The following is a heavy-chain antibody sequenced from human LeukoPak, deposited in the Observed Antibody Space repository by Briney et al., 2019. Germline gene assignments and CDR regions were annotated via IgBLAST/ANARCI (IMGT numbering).Heavy chain of an antibody. J-gene: IGHJ4*02. V-gene: IGHV1-3*03. Sequence: ASVKVSCKASGYTFTSYAMHWVRQAPGQRLEWMGWINAGNGNTKYSQEFQGRVTITRDTSASTAYMELSSLRSEDMAVYYCARAAQQLVVFDYWGQGTLVTVSS. D-gene: IGHD6-13*01. CDR2: INAGNGNT. CDR1: GYTFTSYA. CDR3: ARAAQQLVVFDY.